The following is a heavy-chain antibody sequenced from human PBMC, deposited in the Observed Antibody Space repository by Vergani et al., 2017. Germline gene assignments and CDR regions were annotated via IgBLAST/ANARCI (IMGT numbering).Heavy chain of an antibody. V-gene: IGHV1-69*01. CDR2: IIPIFGTA. Sequence: QVQLVQSGAEVKKPGSSVKVSCKASGGTFSSYAISWVRQAPGQGLEWMGGIIPIFGTANYAQKFQGRATITADESTSTAYMELSSLRSEDTAVYYCASTYYYDSSGYYSDDAFDIWGQGTMVTVSS. D-gene: IGHD3-22*01. CDR1: GGTFSSYA. J-gene: IGHJ3*02. CDR3: ASTYYYDSSGYYSDDAFDI.